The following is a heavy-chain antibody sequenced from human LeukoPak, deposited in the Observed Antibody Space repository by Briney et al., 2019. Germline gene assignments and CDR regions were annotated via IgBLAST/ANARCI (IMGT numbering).Heavy chain of an antibody. V-gene: IGHV4-59*01. CDR1: GDSFNRYY. CDR2: IYYSGST. CDR3: ARARPIMDV. Sequence: SETLSLTCSVSGDSFNRYYWTWIRQPPGKGLEWIGYIYYSGSTNYNPSLKSRVTISVDTSKNQFSLKLSSVTAADTAVYYCARARPIMDVWGKGTTVTVSS. J-gene: IGHJ6*03.